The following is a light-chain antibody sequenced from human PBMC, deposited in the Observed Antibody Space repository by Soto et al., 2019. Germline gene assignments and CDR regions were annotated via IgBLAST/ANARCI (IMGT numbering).Light chain of an antibody. CDR3: CSFTSGNTADV. CDR2: EVT. Sequence: QSALTQHGSVSGSPGQSITISCTGTSSDIGGYNYVSWYQQHPGKAPKLMIYEVTNRPSGVSTRFSGSKSGNTASLTISGLQAEDDADYYCCSFTSGNTADVFGTGTKLTVL. CDR1: SSDIGGYNY. V-gene: IGLV2-14*01. J-gene: IGLJ1*01.